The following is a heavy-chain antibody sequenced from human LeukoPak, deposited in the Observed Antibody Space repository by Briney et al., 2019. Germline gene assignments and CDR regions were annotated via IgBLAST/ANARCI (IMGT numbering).Heavy chain of an antibody. J-gene: IGHJ3*02. D-gene: IGHD6-19*01. V-gene: IGHV3-33*06. CDR3: AKEAGYSSGWYHAFDI. CDR2: IWYDGSNK. CDR1: GFTFSSYG. Sequence: GRSLRLSCAASGFTFSSYGMHWVRQAPGKGLEWVAVIWYDGSNKYYADSVKGRFTISRDNSKNTLYLQMNSLRAEDTAVYYCAKEAGYSSGWYHAFDIWGQGTMVTVSS.